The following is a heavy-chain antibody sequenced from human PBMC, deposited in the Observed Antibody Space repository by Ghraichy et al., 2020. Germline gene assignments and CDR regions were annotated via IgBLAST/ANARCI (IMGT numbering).Heavy chain of an antibody. Sequence: SETLSLTCSVAGSSIGRGDYYWSWVRQPPGKGLEWVGYIYYSGITSYSPSLKSRVTISADTSKNQFSLKLRSVTAADTAIYYCARVRSTSDAHDYWGQGSLVPVSS. CDR3: ARVRSTSDAHDY. D-gene: IGHD4-11*01. J-gene: IGHJ4*02. CDR2: IYYSGIT. V-gene: IGHV4-30-4*02. CDR1: GSSIGRGDYY.